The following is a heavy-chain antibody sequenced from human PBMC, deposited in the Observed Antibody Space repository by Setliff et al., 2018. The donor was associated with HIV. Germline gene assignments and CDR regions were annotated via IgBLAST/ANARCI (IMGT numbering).Heavy chain of an antibody. J-gene: IGHJ4*02. CDR1: GYTFTDFY. D-gene: IGHD1-26*01. CDR3: ARGSAVGSTTTTAFDS. V-gene: IGHV1-2*04. CDR2: INPHSGGT. Sequence: ASVKVSCKASGYTFTDFYMHWVRQAPGQGPEGVAWINPHSGGTDFAQKFQGWVTMTSDTSINTVYMELNRLTSDDTAVYYCARGSAVGSTTTTAFDSWGQGTLVTVSS.